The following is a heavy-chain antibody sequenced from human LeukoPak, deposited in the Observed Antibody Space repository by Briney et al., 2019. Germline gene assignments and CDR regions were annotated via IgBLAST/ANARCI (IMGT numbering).Heavy chain of an antibody. J-gene: IGHJ6*03. D-gene: IGHD1-26*01. CDR1: GFTSSDHY. CDR2: SGNKANSYST. V-gene: IGHV3-72*01. CDR3: GVGASIANYYSYMDV. Sequence: GGSLRLSCAASGFTSSDHYMDWVRQAPGKGLEWIGRSGNKANSYSTEYAASVKGRFTISRDESENSLYLQMNGLKTEDTAVYYCGVGASIANYYSYMDVWGKGTTVTVSS.